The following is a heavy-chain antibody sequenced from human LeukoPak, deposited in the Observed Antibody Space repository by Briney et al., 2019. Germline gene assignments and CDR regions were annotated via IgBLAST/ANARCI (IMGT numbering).Heavy chain of an antibody. Sequence: GGSLRLSCAASGFTFDDYGMSWVRQAPGKGLEWVSGINWNGGSTGYADSAKGRFTISRDNAKNSLYLQMNSLRAEDTALYYCARARGGRFLDLFDYWGQGTLVTVSS. CDR3: ARARGGRFLDLFDY. CDR1: GFTFDDYG. CDR2: INWNGGST. D-gene: IGHD3/OR15-3a*01. V-gene: IGHV3-20*04. J-gene: IGHJ4*02.